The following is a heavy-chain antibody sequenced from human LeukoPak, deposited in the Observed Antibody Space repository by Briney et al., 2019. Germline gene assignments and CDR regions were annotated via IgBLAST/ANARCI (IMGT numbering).Heavy chain of an antibody. CDR2: ISAYNGNT. J-gene: IGHJ4*02. D-gene: IGHD2-15*01. V-gene: IGHV1-18*01. CDR1: GYTFTTFG. Sequence: GASVKVSCKASGYTFTTFGISWVRQAPGQGLEWMGWISAYNGNTNYAQKFQGRVTMTTDTSASIAYMELRSLRSDDTAVYYCARDDKDFSGHLDYWGQGTLVTVSS. CDR3: ARDDKDFSGHLDY.